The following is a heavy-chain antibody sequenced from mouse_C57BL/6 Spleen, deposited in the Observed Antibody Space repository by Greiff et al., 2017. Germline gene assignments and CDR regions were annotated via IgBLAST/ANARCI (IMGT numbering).Heavy chain of an antibody. CDR3: ARWDAFAY. CDR1: SYTFTSYW. CDR2: IYPSDSET. D-gene: IGHD4-1*01. V-gene: IGHV1-61*01. Sequence: VQLQQPGAELVRPGSSVKLSCKASSYTFTSYWMDWVKQRPGQGLEWIGNIYPSDSETHYNQKFKDKATLTVDKSSSTAYMQLSSLTSEDSAVYYCARWDAFAYWGQGTLVTVSA. J-gene: IGHJ3*01.